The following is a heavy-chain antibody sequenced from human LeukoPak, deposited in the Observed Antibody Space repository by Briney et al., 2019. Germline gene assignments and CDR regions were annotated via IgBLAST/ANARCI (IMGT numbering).Heavy chain of an antibody. CDR3: ARETLRSRTFDH. Sequence: ASVKVSCKASGYTFTSNYMHWVRQAPGQGLEWMGIINPSGGSTSNAQKSQGRVTMTRDTSTSTVYMELSSLRSEDTAVYYCARETLRSRTFDHWGQGTLVTVSS. V-gene: IGHV1-46*01. J-gene: IGHJ4*02. CDR2: INPSGGST. CDR1: GYTFTSNY. D-gene: IGHD1-26*01.